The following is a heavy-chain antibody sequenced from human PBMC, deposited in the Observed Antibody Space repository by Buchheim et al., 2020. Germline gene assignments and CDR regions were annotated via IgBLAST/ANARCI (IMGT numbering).Heavy chain of an antibody. J-gene: IGHJ6*02. CDR1: GGSVSSGSYY. CDR2: IYYSGST. V-gene: IGHV4-61*01. Sequence: QVQLQESGPGLVKPSETLSLTCTVSGGSVSSGSYYWSWIRQPPGKGLEWIGYIYYSGSTNYNPSLKSRVTISVDTSKNQFSLKLSSVTAADTAVYYCAREDYDFWSGFHGMDVWGQGTT. CDR3: AREDYDFWSGFHGMDV. D-gene: IGHD3-3*01.